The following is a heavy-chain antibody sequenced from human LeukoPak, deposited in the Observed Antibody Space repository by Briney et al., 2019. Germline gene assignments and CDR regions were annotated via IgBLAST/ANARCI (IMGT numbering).Heavy chain of an antibody. CDR3: ARESRGDGYNYYYYYYMDV. V-gene: IGHV4-34*01. CDR1: GGSFSGYY. CDR2: INHSGST. J-gene: IGHJ6*03. Sequence: SETLSLTCAVYGGSFSGYYWSWIRQPPGKGLEWIGEINHSGSTNYNPSLKSRVTISVDTSKNQFSLKLSSVAAADTAVYYCARESRGDGYNYYYYYYMDVWSKGTTVTISS. D-gene: IGHD5-24*01.